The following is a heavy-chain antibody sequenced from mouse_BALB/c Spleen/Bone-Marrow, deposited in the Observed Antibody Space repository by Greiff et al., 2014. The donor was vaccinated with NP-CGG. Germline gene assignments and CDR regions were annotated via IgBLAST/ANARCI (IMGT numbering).Heavy chain of an antibody. CDR2: IYPGDGDT. CDR1: GYAFSSYW. D-gene: IGHD4-1*01. CDR3: ARVRNWADY. V-gene: IGHV1-80*01. Sequence: VQLQQSGAELVRPGSSVKISCKAPGYAFSSYWMNWVKQRPGQGLEWIGQIYPGDGDTNYNGKFKGKATLTADKSSSTAHMQLSSLTSEDSAVYFCARVRNWADYWGQGTTLTVSS. J-gene: IGHJ2*01.